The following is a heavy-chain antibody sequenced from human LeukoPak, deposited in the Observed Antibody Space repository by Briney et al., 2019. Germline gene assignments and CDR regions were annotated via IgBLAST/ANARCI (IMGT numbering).Heavy chain of an antibody. V-gene: IGHV3-9*03. J-gene: IGHJ3*02. Sequence: PGRSLRLSCAASGFTFDDYAMHWVRQAPGKGLEWVSGINWNSDRIGYADSVKGRFTISRDNAKNSLYLQMNSLRAEDMALYYCAKYWYSSLTGGAFDIWGQGTMVTVSS. CDR3: AKYWYSSLTGGAFDI. CDR1: GFTFDDYA. CDR2: INWNSDRI. D-gene: IGHD6-13*01.